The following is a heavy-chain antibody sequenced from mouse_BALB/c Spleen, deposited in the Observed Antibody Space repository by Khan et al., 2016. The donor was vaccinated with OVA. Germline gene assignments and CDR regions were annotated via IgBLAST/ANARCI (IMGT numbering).Heavy chain of an antibody. CDR1: GYSITSDYA. CDR2: IRYSGTT. CDR3: ARSSSWVLDY. D-gene: IGHD1-2*01. V-gene: IGHV3-2*02. J-gene: IGHJ2*01. Sequence: EVQLQESGPGLVKPSQSLSLTCTVSGYSITSDYAWNWIRQPPGNKLEWMGYIRYSGTTSYNPSLKSRISVTRDTSKNQFFLQMNSVTAEDSATEYCARSSSWVLDYWGQGTTLTVSS.